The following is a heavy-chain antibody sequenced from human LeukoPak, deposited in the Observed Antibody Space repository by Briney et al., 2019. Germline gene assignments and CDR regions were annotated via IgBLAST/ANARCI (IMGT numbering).Heavy chain of an antibody. CDR2: ISYDGSNK. V-gene: IGHV3-30-3*01. D-gene: IGHD3-22*01. Sequence: GRSLRLSCAASGFTFSSYAMHWVRQAPGKGPEWVAVISYDGSNKYYADSVKGRFTISRDNSKNTLYLQMNSLRAEDTAVYYCARTGEGNRYYDSSGYYPDYWGQGTLVTVSS. CDR3: ARTGEGNRYYDSSGYYPDY. CDR1: GFTFSSYA. J-gene: IGHJ4*02.